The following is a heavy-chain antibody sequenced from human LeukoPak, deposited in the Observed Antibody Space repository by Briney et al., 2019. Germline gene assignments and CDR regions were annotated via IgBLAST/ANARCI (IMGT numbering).Heavy chain of an antibody. J-gene: IGHJ4*02. CDR3: ARDFGTTGWHTFDY. D-gene: IGHD6-19*01. Sequence: SQTLSLTCVVSGDSVSSKNGAWNWIRQSPSRGLEWLGRTYYRSKWFNDYAESMEGRMTISQDTSKNQYSLHLNSVTPDDTAVYYCARDFGTTGWHTFDYWGQGTLVTVSS. V-gene: IGHV6-1*01. CDR2: TYYRSKWFN. CDR1: GDSVSSKNGA.